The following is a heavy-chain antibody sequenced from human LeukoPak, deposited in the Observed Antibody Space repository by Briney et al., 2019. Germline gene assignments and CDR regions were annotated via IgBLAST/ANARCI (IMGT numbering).Heavy chain of an antibody. J-gene: IGHJ4*02. Sequence: GASVKVSCKTSGYAFTTYGISWVRQAPGQGLEWLGWINGYNGDTKYVERVQGRITMTTDTSTTTAYMELRSLRSDDTAVYYCARWYFDYMWGTHRYDYFDYWGQGTLVTVSS. CDR1: GYAFTTYG. V-gene: IGHV1-18*01. CDR2: INGYNGDT. CDR3: ARWYFDYMWGTHRYDYFDY. D-gene: IGHD3-16*02.